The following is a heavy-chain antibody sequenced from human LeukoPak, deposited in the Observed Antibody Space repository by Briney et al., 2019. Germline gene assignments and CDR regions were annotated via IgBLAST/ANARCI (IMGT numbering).Heavy chain of an antibody. CDR2: INIKGDDT. J-gene: IGHJ4*02. CDR3: VKDLRGGGYYTSFDY. CDR1: GFTFSTYS. D-gene: IGHD3-10*01. Sequence: GGSLRLSCSASGFTFSTYSMHWVRQAPGKGLELVSIINIKGDDTYYADSVRGRFTISRDHSRKTLYLQMSSLRAEDTAVYYCVKDLRGGGYYTSFDYWGQGTLVTVSS. V-gene: IGHV3-64D*08.